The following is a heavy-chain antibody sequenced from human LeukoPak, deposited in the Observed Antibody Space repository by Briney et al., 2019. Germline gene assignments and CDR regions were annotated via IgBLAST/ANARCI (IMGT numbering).Heavy chain of an antibody. CDR3: ARGPVAARFDY. Sequence: PSETLSLTCTVYGGSFSGSYWGWIRQPPGKGLEWIGEINHSGGINYNPSLKSRVTMSVDTSKNQFSLKVNSVTAADTAVYYCARGPVAARFDYWGQGTLVTVSS. J-gene: IGHJ4*02. CDR2: INHSGGI. CDR1: GGSFSGSY. D-gene: IGHD6-6*01. V-gene: IGHV4-34*01.